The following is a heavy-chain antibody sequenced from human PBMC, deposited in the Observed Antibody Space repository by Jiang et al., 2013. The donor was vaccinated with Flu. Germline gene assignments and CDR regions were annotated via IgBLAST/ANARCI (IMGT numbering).Heavy chain of an antibody. CDR3: ARSKLRYSSSWFPFDY. Sequence: SVKVSCKASGYTFTSYGISWVRQAPGQGLEWMGWISAYNGNTNYAQKLQGRVTMTTDTSTSTAYMELRSLRSDDTAVYYCARSKLRYSSSWFPFDYWGQGTLVTVSS. D-gene: IGHD6-13*01. CDR1: GYTFTSYG. V-gene: IGHV1-18*04. CDR2: ISAYNGNT. J-gene: IGHJ4*02.